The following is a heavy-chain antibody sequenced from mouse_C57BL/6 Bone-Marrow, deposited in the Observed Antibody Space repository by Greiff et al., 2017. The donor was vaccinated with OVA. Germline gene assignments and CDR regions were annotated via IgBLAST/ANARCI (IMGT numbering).Heavy chain of an antibody. D-gene: IGHD1-1*01. CDR3: AAGYYGSLFDV. CDR1: GFTFSDYY. CDR2: ISNGGGST. Sequence: DVQLVESGGGLVQPGGSLKLSCAASGFTFSDYYMYWVRQTPEKRLEWVAYISNGGGSTYYPDTVKGRFTISRDNAKNTLYLQMSRLKSEDTAMYYCAAGYYGSLFDVWGTGTTVTVSS. J-gene: IGHJ1*03. V-gene: IGHV5-12*01.